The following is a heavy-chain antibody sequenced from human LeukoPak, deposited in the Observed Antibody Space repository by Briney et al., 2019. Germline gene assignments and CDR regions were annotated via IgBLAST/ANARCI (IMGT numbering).Heavy chain of an antibody. J-gene: IGHJ4*02. CDR3: AKQLPYYYYDSSGLDY. CDR2: ISGSGGST. Sequence: GGSLRLSCAASGFTFSSYAMSWVRLAPGKGLEWVSAISGSGGSTYYADSVKGRFTISRDNSKNTLYLQMNSLRAEDTAVYYCAKQLPYYYYDSSGLDYWGQGTLVTVSS. D-gene: IGHD3-22*01. CDR1: GFTFSSYA. V-gene: IGHV3-23*01.